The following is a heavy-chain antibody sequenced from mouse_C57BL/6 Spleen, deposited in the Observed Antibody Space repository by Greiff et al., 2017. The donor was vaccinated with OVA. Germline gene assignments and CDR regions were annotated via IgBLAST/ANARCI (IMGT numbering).Heavy chain of an antibody. CDR3: ARLGFDY. CDR1: GYTFTDYN. D-gene: IGHD4-1*01. J-gene: IGHJ2*01. Sequence: VQLKQAGTELVKPGASVKIPCKASGYTFTDYNMDWVKQSHGKSLEWIGDINPNNGGTIYNQKFKGKATLTVDKSSSTAYMELRSLTSEDTAVYYCARLGFDYWGQGTTLTVSS. CDR2: INPNNGGT. V-gene: IGHV1-18*01.